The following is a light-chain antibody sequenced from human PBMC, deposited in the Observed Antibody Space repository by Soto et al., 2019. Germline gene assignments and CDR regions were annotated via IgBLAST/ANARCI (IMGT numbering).Light chain of an antibody. V-gene: IGKV1-5*03. CDR3: QHYNSYSEA. CDR2: KAS. Sequence: DIQMTQSXSTXSGSVGDRVTITCRASQTISSWLAWYQQKPGKAPKLLIYKASTLKSGVPSRFSGSGSGTEFTLTISSLQPDDFATYYCQHYNSYSEAFGQGTKVDIK. CDR1: QTISSW. J-gene: IGKJ1*01.